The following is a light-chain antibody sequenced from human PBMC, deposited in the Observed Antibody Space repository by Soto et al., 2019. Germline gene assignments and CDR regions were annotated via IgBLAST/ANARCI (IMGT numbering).Light chain of an antibody. CDR1: QSVTNN. V-gene: IGKV3-15*01. Sequence: IVLTQSPGTLSLSPGERATLSCGASQSVTNNFLAWYQQKPGQAPRLLIYGASTRATGIPARFSGSGSGTEFNLTISSLQSEDFAVYYCQQYNNWPPLTFGGGTKVEIK. CDR3: QQYNNWPPLT. CDR2: GAS. J-gene: IGKJ4*01.